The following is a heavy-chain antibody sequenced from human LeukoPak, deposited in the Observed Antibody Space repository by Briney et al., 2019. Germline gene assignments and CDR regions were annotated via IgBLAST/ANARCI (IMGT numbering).Heavy chain of an antibody. CDR3: ARRVVVVPAAIKGGFDP. CDR1: GGSFSGYY. J-gene: IGHJ5*02. CDR2: INHSGST. Sequence: PSETLSLTCAVYGGSFSGYYWSWIRQPPGKGLEWIGEINHSGSTNYNPSLKSRVTISVDTSKNQFSLKLSSVTAADTAVYYCARRVVVVPAAIKGGFDPWGQGTLVTVSS. D-gene: IGHD2-2*01. V-gene: IGHV4-34*01.